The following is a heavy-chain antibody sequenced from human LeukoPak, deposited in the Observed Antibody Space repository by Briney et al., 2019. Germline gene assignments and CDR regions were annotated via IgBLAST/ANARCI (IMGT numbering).Heavy chain of an antibody. CDR3: ARGGLETAVKYFFDY. J-gene: IGHJ4*02. CDR1: GFTFSSYA. Sequence: HPGGSLRLSCAASGFTFSSYAMHWVRQAPGKGLEWVAVISYDGSNKYYADSVKGRFTIPRDNSKNTVYLQINTLRVEDTAVYYCARGGLETAVKYFFDYWGQGTLITASS. CDR2: ISYDGSNK. D-gene: IGHD1-1*01. V-gene: IGHV3-30*14.